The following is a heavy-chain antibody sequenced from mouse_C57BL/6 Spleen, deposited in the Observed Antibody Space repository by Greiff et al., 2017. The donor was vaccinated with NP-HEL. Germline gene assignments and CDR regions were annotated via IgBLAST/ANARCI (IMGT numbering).Heavy chain of an antibody. D-gene: IGHD1-1*01. Sequence: EVKLVESEGGLVQPGSSMKLSCTASGFTFSDYYMAWVRQVPEKGLEWVANINYDGSSTYYLDSLKSRFIISRDNAKNILYLQMSSLKSEDTATYYCARSSLYYYGSSPFDYWGQGTTLTVSS. CDR2: INYDGSST. CDR1: GFTFSDYY. CDR3: ARSSLYYYGSSPFDY. J-gene: IGHJ2*01. V-gene: IGHV5-16*01.